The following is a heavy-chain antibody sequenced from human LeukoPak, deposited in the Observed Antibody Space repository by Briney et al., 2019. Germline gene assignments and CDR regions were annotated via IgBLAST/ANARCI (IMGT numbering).Heavy chain of an antibody. J-gene: IGHJ5*02. V-gene: IGHV5-51*01. CDR3: ARQQLATNENCFDP. CDR1: GYSFTSYW. D-gene: IGHD6-13*01. CDR2: IYPGDSDT. Sequence: GESPKISCKGSGYSFTSYWIAWVRQMPGKGLEWMGIIYPGDSDTRYSPSFQGQVTISADKSISTAYLQWSSLKASDTAMYYCARQQLATNENCFDPWGQGTLVTVSS.